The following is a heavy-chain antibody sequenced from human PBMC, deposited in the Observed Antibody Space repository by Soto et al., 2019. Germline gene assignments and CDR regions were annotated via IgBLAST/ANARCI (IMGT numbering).Heavy chain of an antibody. CDR1: GFTFSSYG. CDR2: IWNDGSNK. Sequence: PGGSLRLSCAASGFTFSSYGMHWVRKAPGKGLEWVAVIWNDGSNKYYADSVKDRFTIARDESKNTLYLQMNSLRAEDTAVYYCARDLHCSSTSCHYYYGMDVWGQGTTVTVSS. V-gene: IGHV3-33*08. D-gene: IGHD2-2*01. J-gene: IGHJ6*02. CDR3: ARDLHCSSTSCHYYYGMDV.